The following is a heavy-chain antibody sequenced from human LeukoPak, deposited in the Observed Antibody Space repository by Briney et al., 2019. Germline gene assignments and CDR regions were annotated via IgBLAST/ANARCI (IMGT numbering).Heavy chain of an antibody. CDR3: AKDNRRHYTSGPNPDSLH. Sequence: GGSLRLSCAGSGFIFNNYAMHWVRQPPGKGLEWVSGISWNSGSIDYADSVKGRFTISGDNAKNSLYLQMNSLRVEDTAFYYCAKDNRRHYTSGPNPDSLHWGQGALVTVSS. CDR2: ISWNSGSI. CDR1: GFIFNNYA. V-gene: IGHV3-9*01. J-gene: IGHJ4*02. D-gene: IGHD6-19*01.